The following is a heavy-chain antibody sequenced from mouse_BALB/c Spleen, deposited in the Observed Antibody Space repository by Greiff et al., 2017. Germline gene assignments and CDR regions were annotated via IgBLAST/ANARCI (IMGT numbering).Heavy chain of an antibody. V-gene: IGHV5-6-3*01. J-gene: IGHJ4*01. CDR1: GFTFSSYG. CDR3: AREGLRHAMDY. D-gene: IGHD2-2*01. CDR2: INSNGGST. Sequence: EVQRVESGGGLVQPGGSLKLSCAASGFTFSSYGMSWVRQTPDKRLELVATINSNGGSTYYPDSVKGRFTISRDNAKNTLYLQMSSLKSEDTAMYYCAREGLRHAMDYWGQGTSVTVSS.